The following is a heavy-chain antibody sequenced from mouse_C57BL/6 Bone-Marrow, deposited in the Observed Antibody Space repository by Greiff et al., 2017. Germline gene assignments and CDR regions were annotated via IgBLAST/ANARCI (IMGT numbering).Heavy chain of an antibody. CDR1: GFSFNTYA. Sequence: EVQLVESGGGLVQPKGSLKLSCAASGFSFNTYAMNWVRQAPGTGLEWVARIRSKSNNYATYYADSVKDRFTISRDDSESMLYLQMNNLKTEDTAMYYCVRATDPYYFDYWGQGTTLTVSS. J-gene: IGHJ2*01. CDR2: IRSKSNNYAT. D-gene: IGHD6-1*01. V-gene: IGHV10-1*01. CDR3: VRATDPYYFDY.